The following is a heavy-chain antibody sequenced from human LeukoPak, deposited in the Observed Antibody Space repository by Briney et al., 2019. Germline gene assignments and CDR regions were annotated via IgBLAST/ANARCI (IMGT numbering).Heavy chain of an antibody. CDR1: GGTFSSYA. D-gene: IGHD3-22*01. Sequence: ASVKVSCKASGGTFSSYAISWVRQAPGQGLDWMGRIIPILGIANYAQKFQGRVTITADKSTSTAYMELSSLRSDDTAVYYCAGDYDSSGYFNAEYFQHWGQGTLVTVSS. CDR3: AGDYDSSGYFNAEYFQH. CDR2: IIPILGIA. V-gene: IGHV1-69*04. J-gene: IGHJ1*01.